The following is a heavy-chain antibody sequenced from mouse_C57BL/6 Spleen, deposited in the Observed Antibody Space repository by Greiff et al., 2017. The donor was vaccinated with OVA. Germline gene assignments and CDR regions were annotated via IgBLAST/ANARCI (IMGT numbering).Heavy chain of an antibody. V-gene: IGHV1-82*01. CDR1: GYAFSSSW. CDR2: IYPGDGDT. J-gene: IGHJ3*01. CDR3: AREYGYDEAY. Sequence: QVQLQQSGPELVKPGASVKISCKASGYAFSSSWMNWVKQRPGKGLEWIGRIYPGDGDTNYNGKFKGKATLTADKSSSTAYMQLSSLTSEDSAVYFCAREYGYDEAYWGQGTLVTVSA. D-gene: IGHD2-2*01.